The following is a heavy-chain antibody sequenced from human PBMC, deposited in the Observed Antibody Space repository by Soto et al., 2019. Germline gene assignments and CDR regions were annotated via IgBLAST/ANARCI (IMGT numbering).Heavy chain of an antibody. V-gene: IGHV3-53*01. D-gene: IGHD6-25*01. Sequence: GGSLRLSCAASGFTFSTYSASWVRQAPGKGLEWVSVIYRGDATYYADSVKGRFTISRDNSKNTVYLQMNSLRAEDTAVYYCARDRSDSSRADSFDIWGQGTMVTVSS. CDR1: GFTFSTYS. J-gene: IGHJ3*02. CDR2: IYRGDAT. CDR3: ARDRSDSSRADSFDI.